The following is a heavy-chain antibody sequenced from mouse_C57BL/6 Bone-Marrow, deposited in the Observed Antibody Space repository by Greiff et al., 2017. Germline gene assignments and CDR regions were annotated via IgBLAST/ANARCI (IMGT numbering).Heavy chain of an antibody. Sequence: VQVMQSGAELVKPGASVKISCTASGFTFTDYYMDWVQQSPGKGLEWIGQINPNNGDTNYNHKFKGKATLTVDKSSSTAYMKLRSLTSEDTAVYYCARGHYYYGPFDYWGQGTLVTVSA. CDR3: ARGHYYYGPFDY. D-gene: IGHD2-4*01. CDR2: INPNNGDT. CDR1: GFTFTDYY. V-gene: IGHV1-18*01. J-gene: IGHJ3*01.